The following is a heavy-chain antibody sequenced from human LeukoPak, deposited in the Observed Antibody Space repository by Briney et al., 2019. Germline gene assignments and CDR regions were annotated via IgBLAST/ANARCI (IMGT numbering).Heavy chain of an antibody. Sequence: GGSLRLSCAASGFTFSSYGMHWVRQAPGKGLEWVAFIRYDGSNKYYADSVKGRFTISRDNSKNTLYLQMNSLKTEDTAVYYCTTAPDICSSTSCWGQGTLVTVSS. D-gene: IGHD2-2*01. V-gene: IGHV3-30*02. CDR3: TTAPDICSSTSC. J-gene: IGHJ4*02. CDR2: IRYDGSNK. CDR1: GFTFSSYG.